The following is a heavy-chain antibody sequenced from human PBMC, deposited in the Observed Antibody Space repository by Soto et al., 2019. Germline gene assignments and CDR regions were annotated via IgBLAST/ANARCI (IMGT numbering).Heavy chain of an antibody. CDR2: INSDGSST. V-gene: IGHV3-74*01. J-gene: IGHJ4*02. Sequence: GGLLRLSCAASGFTFNNYWMHWVRQAPGKGLVWVLRINSDGSSTSYADSAKGRFTISRDNAKNTLYLQMNSLRAEDTAVYYCASSLLTPFDYWGQGTLVTVSS. D-gene: IGHD2-15*01. CDR3: ASSLLTPFDY. CDR1: GFTFNNYW.